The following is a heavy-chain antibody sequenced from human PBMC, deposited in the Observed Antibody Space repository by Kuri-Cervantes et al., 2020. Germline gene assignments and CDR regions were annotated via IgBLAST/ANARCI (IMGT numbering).Heavy chain of an antibody. Sequence: ASVKVSCKASGYTFTSYGISWVRQAPGKGLEWMGGFDPEDGETIYAQKFQGRVTMTEDTSTDTAYMELSSLRSEDTAVYYCATGRITMVRGTMIYWGQGTLVTVSS. D-gene: IGHD3-10*01. J-gene: IGHJ4*02. V-gene: IGHV1-24*01. CDR2: FDPEDGET. CDR3: ATGRITMVRGTMIY. CDR1: GYTFTSYG.